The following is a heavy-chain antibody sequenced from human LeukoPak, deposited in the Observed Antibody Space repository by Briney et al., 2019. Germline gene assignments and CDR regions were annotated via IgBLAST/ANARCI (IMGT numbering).Heavy chain of an antibody. CDR3: AREGYSPRDGYNFNFDY. D-gene: IGHD5-24*01. V-gene: IGHV3-21*01. CDR1: GFTVSSNS. J-gene: IGHJ4*02. Sequence: GGSLRLSCTVSGFTVSSNSMSWVRQAPGKGLEWVSSISSSSSYRYYADSVKGRFTISRDNAKNSLYLQMNSLRAEDTAVYYCAREGYSPRDGYNFNFDYWGQGTLVTVSS. CDR2: ISSSSSYR.